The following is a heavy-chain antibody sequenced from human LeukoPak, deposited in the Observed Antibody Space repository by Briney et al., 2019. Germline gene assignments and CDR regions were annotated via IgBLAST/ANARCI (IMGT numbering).Heavy chain of an antibody. Sequence: ASVKVSCKASGYTFTNYHMHWVRQAPGQGLEWMGLINPSGGTTSYAQKFQGRLTMTRDTSTSTVYMELSSLRSEDTAVYYCAKDSAAPGTRGWFDPWGQGTLVTVSS. D-gene: IGHD6-13*01. CDR3: AKDSAAPGTRGWFDP. CDR1: GYTFTNYH. J-gene: IGHJ5*02. CDR2: INPSGGTT. V-gene: IGHV1-46*01.